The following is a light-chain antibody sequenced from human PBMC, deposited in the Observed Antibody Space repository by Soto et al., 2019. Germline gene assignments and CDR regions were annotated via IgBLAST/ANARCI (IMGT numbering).Light chain of an antibody. CDR3: SSYTSSNTHYV. Sequence: QSLLTQPASVSGSPRHSITVSCTGSSSDVGGYNFVSWYQHHPGKAPKLILYEVTTRPSGVSSRFSGSKSGNTASLTISGLQADDEANYYCSSYTSSNTHYVFGTGTKVTVL. V-gene: IGLV2-14*01. CDR1: SSDVGGYNF. CDR2: EVT. J-gene: IGLJ1*01.